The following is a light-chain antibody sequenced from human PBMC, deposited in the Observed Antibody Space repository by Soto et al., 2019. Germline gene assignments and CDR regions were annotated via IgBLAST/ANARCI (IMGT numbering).Light chain of an antibody. V-gene: IGKV3-20*01. Sequence: EIVLTQSPGTLSLSPGERATLSCRASQSISSAYLAWYQQRPGQAPRLLIYATSSRATDIPDRLSGSGSGTDFTLTISRLEAEDFAVYHCQQYNSSPYTFGQGTKVDIK. J-gene: IGKJ2*01. CDR3: QQYNSSPYT. CDR2: ATS. CDR1: QSISSAY.